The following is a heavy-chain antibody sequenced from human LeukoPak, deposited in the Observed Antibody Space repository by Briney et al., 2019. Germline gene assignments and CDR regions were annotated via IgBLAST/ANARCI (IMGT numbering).Heavy chain of an antibody. CDR1: GFTFDDYA. CDR2: ISWNSGSI. CDR3: TRVGYIDEGIDY. Sequence: GRSLRLSCAASGFTFDDYAMHWVRQAPGKGLEWVSGISWNSGSIGYADSVKGRFTISRDNAKNSLYLQMNSLRAEDTAIYYCTRVGYIDEGIDYWGQGTLVTVSS. J-gene: IGHJ4*02. D-gene: IGHD5-24*01. V-gene: IGHV3-9*01.